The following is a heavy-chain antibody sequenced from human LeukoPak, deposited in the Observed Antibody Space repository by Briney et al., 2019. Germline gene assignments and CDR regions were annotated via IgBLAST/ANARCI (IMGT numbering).Heavy chain of an antibody. CDR3: ARDPGYSSGWFDY. V-gene: IGHV3-21*01. J-gene: IGHJ4*02. CDR2: ISASSNFI. D-gene: IGHD6-19*01. CDR1: GFTFSSYS. Sequence: PEGSLRLSCVVSGFTFSSYSMSWVRQAPGKGLEWVSSISASSNFISYADSVKGRFTISRDNAKKSLYLQMNSVRAEDTAVYYCARDPGYSSGWFDYWGQGALVTVSS.